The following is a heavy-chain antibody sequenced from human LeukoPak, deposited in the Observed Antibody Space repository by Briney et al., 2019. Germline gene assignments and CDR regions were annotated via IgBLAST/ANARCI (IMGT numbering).Heavy chain of an antibody. D-gene: IGHD5-12*01. CDR3: ARIPYSGYEYRGFAY. CDR1: GGSFSNFA. CDR2: IIPIFDAV. J-gene: IGHJ4*02. Sequence: ASVKVSFKASGGSFSNFAVTWVRQAPGQGPEWMGGIIPIFDAVDYAQKFQGRVTITADKSTSTAYMEMSSLRSEDTAMYYCARIPYSGYEYRGFAYWGQGTLVTVSS. V-gene: IGHV1-69*06.